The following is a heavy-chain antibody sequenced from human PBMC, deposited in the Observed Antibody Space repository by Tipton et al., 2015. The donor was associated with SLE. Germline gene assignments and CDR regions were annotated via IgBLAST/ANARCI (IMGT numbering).Heavy chain of an antibody. D-gene: IGHD2-15*01. CDR2: IYSGGST. Sequence: SLRLSCAASGFTVSSNYMSWVRQAPGKGLEWVSVIYSGGSTYYADSVKGRFTISRDNSKNTLYLQMNSLRAEDTAVYYCAKDRGGSCSGWFDPWGQGTLVTVSS. CDR1: GFTVSSNY. CDR3: AKDRGGSCSGWFDP. J-gene: IGHJ5*02. V-gene: IGHV3-53*01.